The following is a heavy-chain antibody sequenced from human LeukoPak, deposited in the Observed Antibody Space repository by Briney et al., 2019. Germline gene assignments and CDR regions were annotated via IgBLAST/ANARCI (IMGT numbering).Heavy chain of an antibody. Sequence: PGGSLRLSCAASGFTFSSYAMYWVRQAPGKGLEWVLGVSDSGDGTHYADSVKGRFTISRDNSKNTLYLQMNNLRAEDTAVYYCARIHDAFDIWGQGTMVTVSS. CDR2: VSDSGDGT. CDR3: ARIHDAFDI. V-gene: IGHV3-23*01. CDR1: GFTFSSYA. J-gene: IGHJ3*02.